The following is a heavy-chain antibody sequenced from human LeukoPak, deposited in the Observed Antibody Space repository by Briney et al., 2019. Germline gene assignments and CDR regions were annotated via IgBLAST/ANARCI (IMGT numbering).Heavy chain of an antibody. CDR3: AKAPPEMVRGVVLTHFDY. J-gene: IGHJ4*02. CDR2: INEDGGAK. Sequence: GGSLRLSCAASEFTFNNYAMNWVRQAPGKGLGWVANINEDGGAKYYVDSVKGRFTISRDNAKNSQYLQMNSLRAEDTAVYYCAKAPPEMVRGVVLTHFDYWGQGTLVTVSS. V-gene: IGHV3-7*03. CDR1: EFTFNNYA. D-gene: IGHD3-10*01.